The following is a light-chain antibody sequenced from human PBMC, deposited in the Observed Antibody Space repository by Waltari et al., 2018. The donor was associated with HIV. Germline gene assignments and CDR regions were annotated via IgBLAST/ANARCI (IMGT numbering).Light chain of an antibody. V-gene: IGLV3-10*01. J-gene: IGLJ2*01. CDR2: EDS. CDR1: ALPTKY. CDR3: YSTDSSGNHRV. Sequence: SYELTQPPSVSVSPGQTARITCSGDALPTKYAYWYQQKSGQAPVLVIYEDSKRPSGIPERFSGSSSGKMATLTISGAQVEDEADYCCYSTDSSGNHRVFGGGTKLTVL.